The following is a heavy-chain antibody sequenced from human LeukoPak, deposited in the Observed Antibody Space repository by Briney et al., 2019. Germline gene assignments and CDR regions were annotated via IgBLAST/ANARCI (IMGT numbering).Heavy chain of an antibody. Sequence: PGGSLRLSCAASGFTFDDYAMHWVRQAPGKGLGWVSGISWNSGSIGYADSVKGRFTISRDNAKNSLYLQMNSLRAEDTALYYCAKDVGYSGYDWPDYWGQGTLVTVSS. J-gene: IGHJ4*02. D-gene: IGHD5-12*01. V-gene: IGHV3-9*01. CDR1: GFTFDDYA. CDR3: AKDVGYSGYDWPDY. CDR2: ISWNSGSI.